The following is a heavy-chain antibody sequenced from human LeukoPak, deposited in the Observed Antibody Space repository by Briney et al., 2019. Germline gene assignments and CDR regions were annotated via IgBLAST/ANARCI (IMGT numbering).Heavy chain of an antibody. CDR1: GFTFSSYA. CDR3: ARSFVVVTAQFDY. V-gene: IGHV3-64*01. Sequence: PGGSLRLSCAASGFTFSSYAMHWVRQAPGKGLEYVSAISSNGGSTYYANSVKGRFTISRDNSKNTLYLQMGSLRAEDMAVYYCARSFVVVTAQFDYWGQGTLVTVPS. D-gene: IGHD2-21*02. J-gene: IGHJ4*02. CDR2: ISSNGGST.